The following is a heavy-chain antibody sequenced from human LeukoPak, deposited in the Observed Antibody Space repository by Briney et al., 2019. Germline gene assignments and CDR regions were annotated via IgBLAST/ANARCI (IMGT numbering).Heavy chain of an antibody. Sequence: SETLSLTCTVSGGSISSYYWSWIRQPPGKGLEWIVRIYTSGSTNYNPSLKSRVTISVDTSKNQFSLKLSSVTAADTAVYYCASIGYCSGGSCYPGNYWGQGTLVTVSS. CDR1: GGSISSYY. J-gene: IGHJ4*02. CDR3: ASIGYCSGGSCYPGNY. CDR2: IYTSGST. V-gene: IGHV4-4*08. D-gene: IGHD2-15*01.